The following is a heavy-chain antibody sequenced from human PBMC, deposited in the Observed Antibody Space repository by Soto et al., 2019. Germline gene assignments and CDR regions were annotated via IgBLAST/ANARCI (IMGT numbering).Heavy chain of an antibody. V-gene: IGHV1-3*05. D-gene: IGHD3-22*01. J-gene: IGHJ4*02. CDR1: GYTFTSYA. Sequence: QVQLVQSGAEEKKPGASVKVSCRASGYTFTSYAMHWVRQAPGQRLEWMGWINAGNGNTKYSQKFQGRVTITRDTSASTAYMELSSLRSEDTAVYYCARSRGYYLIYDYWGQGTLVTVSS. CDR2: INAGNGNT. CDR3: ARSRGYYLIYDY.